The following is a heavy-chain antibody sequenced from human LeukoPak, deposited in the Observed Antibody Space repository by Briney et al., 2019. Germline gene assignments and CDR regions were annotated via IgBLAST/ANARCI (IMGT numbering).Heavy chain of an antibody. CDR1: GFTFSSYA. CDR2: ISGSGGST. V-gene: IGHV3-23*01. J-gene: IGHJ4*02. D-gene: IGHD4-17*01. Sequence: GGSLRLSCTASGFTFSSYAMSWVRQAPGKGLEWVSAISGSGGSTYYADSVKGRFTISRDNSKNTLYLQMNSLRAEDTAVYYCANLDEPTTVTLDYWGQGTLVTVSS. CDR3: ANLDEPTTVTLDY.